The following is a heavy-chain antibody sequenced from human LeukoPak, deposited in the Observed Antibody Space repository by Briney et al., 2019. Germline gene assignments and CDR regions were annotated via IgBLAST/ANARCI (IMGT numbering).Heavy chain of an antibody. D-gene: IGHD2-2*01. CDR3: ARDGYCSSTSCYYFDY. CDR2: INSDGSST. Sequence: PGGSLRLSCAASGFTFSNYWIHWVRQALGKGLVWVSRINSDGSSTSYADSVKGRFTISRDNVKNTLYLQMNSLRAEDTAVYYCARDGYCSSTSCYYFDYWGQGTLVTVSS. CDR1: GFTFSNYW. J-gene: IGHJ4*02. V-gene: IGHV3-74*01.